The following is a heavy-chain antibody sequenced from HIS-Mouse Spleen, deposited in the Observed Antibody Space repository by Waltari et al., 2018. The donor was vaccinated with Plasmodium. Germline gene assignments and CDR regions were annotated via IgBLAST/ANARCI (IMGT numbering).Heavy chain of an antibody. CDR2: IYSGGST. CDR3: ARDYYDSSGYYSDDAFDI. Sequence: EVQLVETGGGLIQPGGSLRLSCAASGFTVSSNYMRWVSQALGKGLEWVSVIYSGGSTYYADSVKGRFTISRDNSKNTLYLQMNSLRAEDTAVYYCARDYYDSSGYYSDDAFDIWGQGTMVTVSS. V-gene: IGHV3-53*02. J-gene: IGHJ3*02. D-gene: IGHD3-22*01. CDR1: GFTVSSNY.